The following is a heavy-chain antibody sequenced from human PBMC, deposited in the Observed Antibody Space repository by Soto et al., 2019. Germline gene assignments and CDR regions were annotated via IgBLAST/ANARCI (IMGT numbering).Heavy chain of an antibody. D-gene: IGHD3-3*01. Sequence: SETLSLTCAVYGGSFSGYYWSWIRQPPGKGLEWIGEINRSGSTNYNPSLKSRVTISVDTSKNQFSLKLSSVTAADTAVYYCARVLRRITIFGVVSGAFDIWGQGTMVTVSS. CDR3: ARVLRRITIFGVVSGAFDI. J-gene: IGHJ3*02. CDR2: INRSGST. CDR1: GGSFSGYY. V-gene: IGHV4-34*01.